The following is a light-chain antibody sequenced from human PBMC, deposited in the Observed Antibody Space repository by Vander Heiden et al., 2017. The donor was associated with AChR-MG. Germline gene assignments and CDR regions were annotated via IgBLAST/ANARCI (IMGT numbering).Light chain of an antibody. CDR3: SSYTSSSTYG. Sequence: QSALTQPASVSGSPGQSITISCTGTSSDVGGYNYVSWYQHHPGKAPKLMIYDVSNRPSGVSNRFSGSKSGNTASLTISGLQAEDEADYYCSSYTSSSTYGFGAGTKV. V-gene: IGLV2-14*03. CDR1: SSDVGGYNY. J-gene: IGLJ1*01. CDR2: DVS.